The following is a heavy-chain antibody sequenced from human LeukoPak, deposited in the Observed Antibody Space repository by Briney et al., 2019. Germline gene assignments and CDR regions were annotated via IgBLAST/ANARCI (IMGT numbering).Heavy chain of an antibody. J-gene: IGHJ4*02. CDR1: GFTFSSYA. Sequence: GGSLRLSCAASGFTFSSYAMSWVRQAPGKGLEWVSSISSSSSYIYYADSVKGRFTISRDNAKNSLYLQMNSLRAEDTAVYYCARHSSGWYVGYWGQGTLVTVSS. CDR2: ISSSSSYI. D-gene: IGHD6-19*01. V-gene: IGHV3-21*01. CDR3: ARHSSGWYVGY.